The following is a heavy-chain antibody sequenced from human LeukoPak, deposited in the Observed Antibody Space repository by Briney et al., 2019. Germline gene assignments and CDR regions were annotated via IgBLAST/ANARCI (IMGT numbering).Heavy chain of an antibody. CDR3: ARDTFPGIAAAGTV. D-gene: IGHD6-13*01. V-gene: IGHV4-59*01. CDR1: GGSICSYY. J-gene: IGHJ4*02. CDR2: IYDSGST. Sequence: PSETLSLTCTVSGGSICSYYWSWIRQPPGKGLECIGYIYDSGSTNYNPSLKSRVTISVDTSKNQFSLKLSSVNAADTAVYYCARDTFPGIAAAGTVWGQGTLVTVSS.